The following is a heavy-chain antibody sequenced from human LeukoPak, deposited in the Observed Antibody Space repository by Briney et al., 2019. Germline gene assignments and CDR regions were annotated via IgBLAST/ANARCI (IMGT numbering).Heavy chain of an antibody. CDR3: ARLDGYYYDSSGEYPLAFDI. D-gene: IGHD3-22*01. Sequence: SETLSLTCAVSGGSFSGYYWSWIRQPPGKGLEWIGEINHSGSTKYNPSLKSRVTISVDTSKNQFSLKLSSVTAADTAVYYCARLDGYYYDSSGEYPLAFDIWGQGTMVTVSS. J-gene: IGHJ3*02. V-gene: IGHV4-34*01. CDR2: INHSGST. CDR1: GGSFSGYY.